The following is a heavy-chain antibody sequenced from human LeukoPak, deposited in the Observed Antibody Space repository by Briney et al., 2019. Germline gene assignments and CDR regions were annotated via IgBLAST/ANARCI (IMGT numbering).Heavy chain of an antibody. CDR3: ATIEAVRFHY. CDR1: GFTFSNYE. V-gene: IGHV3-48*03. CDR2: ISSSGSTE. J-gene: IGHJ4*02. D-gene: IGHD6-19*01. Sequence: PGGSLRLSCAGSGFTFSNYEMNWVRQAPGKGLEWVSFISSSGSTEYYADSVKGRFIISRDNAKNSLYLQMNSLRAEDTAVYYCATIEAVRFHYWGQGTLVTVSS.